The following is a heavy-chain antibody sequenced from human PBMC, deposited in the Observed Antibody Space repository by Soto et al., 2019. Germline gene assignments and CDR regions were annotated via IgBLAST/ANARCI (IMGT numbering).Heavy chain of an antibody. V-gene: IGHV4-59*01. D-gene: IGHD1-1*01. Sequence: SETLSLTCTVSGGSINSYFWSWIRQSPGKGLEWIGHIYYSGSTSYSPSLKSRVSISVDTSKNQFSLEVHSVTAEDTAVYYCATGYQLEGGAFDIWGQGTMVTVSS. CDR2: IYYSGST. J-gene: IGHJ3*02. CDR1: GGSINSYF. CDR3: ATGYQLEGGAFDI.